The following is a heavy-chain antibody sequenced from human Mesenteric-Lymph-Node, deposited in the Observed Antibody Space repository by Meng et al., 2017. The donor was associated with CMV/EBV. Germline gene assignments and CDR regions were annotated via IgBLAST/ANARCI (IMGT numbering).Heavy chain of an antibody. CDR1: VGTFSNYA. Sequence: SVKVSCKASVGTFSNYAFSWVRQAPGQGLEWMGGISPIFGIVKYAQKFQGRVTISTDESTNTAYMELSSLRSEDTAVYYCARDGGEMATMIRYYFGMDVWGQGTTVTVSS. CDR2: ISPIFGIV. J-gene: IGHJ6*02. CDR3: ARDGGEMATMIRYYFGMDV. V-gene: IGHV1-69*05. D-gene: IGHD5-24*01.